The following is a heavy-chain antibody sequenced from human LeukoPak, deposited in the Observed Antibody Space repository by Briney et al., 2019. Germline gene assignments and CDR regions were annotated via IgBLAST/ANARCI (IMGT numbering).Heavy chain of an antibody. CDR1: GGTFSSYA. J-gene: IGHJ5*02. CDR2: INPNSGGT. Sequence: ASVKVSCKASGGTFSSYAISWVRQAPGQGLEWMGWINPNSGGTNYAQKFQGRVTMTRDTSISTAYMELSRLRSDDTAVYYCARSLWFEELRNWFDPWGQGTLVTVSS. D-gene: IGHD3-10*01. CDR3: ARSLWFEELRNWFDP. V-gene: IGHV1-2*02.